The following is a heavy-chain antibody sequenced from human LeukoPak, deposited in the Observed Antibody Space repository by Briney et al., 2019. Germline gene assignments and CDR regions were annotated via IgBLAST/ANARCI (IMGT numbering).Heavy chain of an antibody. CDR1: GGSISTYY. J-gene: IGHJ3*02. D-gene: IGHD3-22*01. V-gene: IGHV4-59*13. Sequence: SETLSLTCTVSGGSISTYYWSWIRQPPGKGLEWIGNIYDSGSTNYNPSLKSRVTISVDTSKNQFSLKLSSVTAADTAVYYCACLTTADAFDIWGQGTMVTVSS. CDR2: IYDSGST. CDR3: ACLTTADAFDI.